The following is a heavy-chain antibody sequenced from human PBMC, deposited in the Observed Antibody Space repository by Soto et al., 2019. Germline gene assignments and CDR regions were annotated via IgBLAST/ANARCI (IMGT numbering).Heavy chain of an antibody. J-gene: IGHJ6*02. CDR1: GYRFTSYW. Sequence: GESLKISCKGSGYRFTSYWIGWVRQMPGKGLEWMGIICPGDSDTRYSPSFQGQVTISADKSISTAYLQWSSLKASDTAMYYCALGRAAHRDYYYYGMDVRGQETTVTVSS. CDR3: ALGRAAHRDYYYYGMDV. CDR2: ICPGDSDT. V-gene: IGHV5-51*01. D-gene: IGHD6-6*01.